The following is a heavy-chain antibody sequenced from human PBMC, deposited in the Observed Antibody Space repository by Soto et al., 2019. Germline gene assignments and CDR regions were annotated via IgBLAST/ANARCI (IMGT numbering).Heavy chain of an antibody. D-gene: IGHD3-10*01. J-gene: IGHJ4*02. V-gene: IGHV4-34*01. CDR3: ARDKITCLFDY. CDR1: GGSFSGYY. CDR2: INHSGST. Sequence: PSETLSLTCGVYGGSFSGYYWTWIRQPPGTGLEWIGEINHSGSTNYNPSLKSRVTISVDTSKNQFSLKLTSVTAADTAVYYCARDKITCLFDYWGQGTLVTVSS.